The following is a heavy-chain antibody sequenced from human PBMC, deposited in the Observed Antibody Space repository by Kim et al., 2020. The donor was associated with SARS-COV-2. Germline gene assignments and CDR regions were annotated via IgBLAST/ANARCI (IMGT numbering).Heavy chain of an antibody. D-gene: IGHD3-22*01. CDR3: ARANPTYYYDS. CDR1: GFTFSSYS. Sequence: GRSLRLSCAASGFTFSSYSMNWVRQAPGKGLEWVSSISSSSSYIYYADSVKGRFTISRDNAKNSLYLQMNSLRAEDTAVYYCARANPTYYYDSWGQGTLVTVSS. CDR2: ISSSSSYI. J-gene: IGHJ4*02. V-gene: IGHV3-21*01.